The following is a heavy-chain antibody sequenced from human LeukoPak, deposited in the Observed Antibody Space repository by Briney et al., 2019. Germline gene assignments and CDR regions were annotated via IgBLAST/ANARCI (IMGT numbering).Heavy chain of an antibody. Sequence: SQTLPLTCTVSGGSISSGSYYWSWIRQPAGKGLEWIGRIYTSGSTNYNPSLKSRATISVDTSKNQFSLKLSSVTAADTAVYYCARSSLGWFDPWGQGTLVTVSS. CDR3: ARSSLGWFDP. CDR2: IYTSGST. CDR1: GGSISSGSYY. J-gene: IGHJ5*02. V-gene: IGHV4-61*02.